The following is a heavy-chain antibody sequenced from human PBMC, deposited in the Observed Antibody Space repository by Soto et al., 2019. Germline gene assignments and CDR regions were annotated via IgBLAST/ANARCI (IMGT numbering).Heavy chain of an antibody. D-gene: IGHD4-17*01. J-gene: IGHJ4*02. Sequence: QVQLVESGGGVVQPGRSLRLSCAASGFTFSSYAMHWVRQAPGKGLEWVAVISYDGSNKYYADSVKGRFTISRDNSKNTLYLQMNSLRAEDTAVYYCASDPVLGVDYGGMNFDYWGQGTLVTVSS. V-gene: IGHV3-30-3*01. CDR1: GFTFSSYA. CDR3: ASDPVLGVDYGGMNFDY. CDR2: ISYDGSNK.